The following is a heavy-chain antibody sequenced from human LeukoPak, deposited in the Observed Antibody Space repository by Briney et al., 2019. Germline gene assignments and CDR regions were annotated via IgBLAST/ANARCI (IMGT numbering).Heavy chain of an antibody. D-gene: IGHD6-13*01. V-gene: IGHV3-74*01. J-gene: IGHJ4*02. CDR3: ARVLYSSSWYLFDY. Sequence: GGSLRLSCAASGFTFSSYRMHWVRQAPGKGLVWVSRINSDGSSTSYADSVKGRFTISRDNAKNTLYLQMNSLRAEDTAVYYCARVLYSSSWYLFDYWGQGTLVTVSS. CDR2: INSDGSST. CDR1: GFTFSSYR.